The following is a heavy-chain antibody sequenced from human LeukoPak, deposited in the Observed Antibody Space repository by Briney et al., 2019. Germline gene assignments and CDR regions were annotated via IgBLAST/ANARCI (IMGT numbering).Heavy chain of an antibody. Sequence: GGSLRLSCAVSGITLSNYGMSWVRQAPGKGLAWVAGISDRGSRTNYADSVRGVFTIYKDHPKNKLHLKMSSLRAEDTVVYLCAKRGVVIRVILVGFHKDAYYFDSWGQGALVTVSS. CDR1: GITLSNYG. J-gene: IGHJ4*02. CDR2: ISDRGSRT. D-gene: IGHD3-22*01. CDR3: AKRGVVIRVILVGFHKDAYYFDS. V-gene: IGHV3-23*01.